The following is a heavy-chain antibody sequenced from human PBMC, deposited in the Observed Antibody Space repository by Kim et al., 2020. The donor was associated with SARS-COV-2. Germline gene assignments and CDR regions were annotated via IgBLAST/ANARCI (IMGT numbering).Heavy chain of an antibody. CDR3: AAGDVVVPVADPYYYYGMDV. CDR1: GFTFTSSA. V-gene: IGHV1-58*01. J-gene: IGHJ6*02. D-gene: IGHD2-2*01. Sequence: SVKVSCKASGFTFTSSAVQWVRQARGQRLEWIGWIVVGSGNTNYAQKFQERVTITRDMSTSTAYMELSSLRSEDTAVYYCAAGDVVVPVADPYYYYGMDVWGQGTTVTVSS. CDR2: IVVGSGNT.